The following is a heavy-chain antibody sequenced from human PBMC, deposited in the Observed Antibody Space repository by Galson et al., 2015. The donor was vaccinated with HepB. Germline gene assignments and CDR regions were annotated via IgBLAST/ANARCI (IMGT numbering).Heavy chain of an antibody. CDR1: GYSFTTFW. CDR3: VSRQYYFASGTYYNVSDY. J-gene: IGHJ4*02. CDR2: IDPSDSYT. D-gene: IGHD3-10*01. V-gene: IGHV5-10-1*01. Sequence: QSGAEVKKPGESLKISCKGSGYSFTTFWITWVRQRPGKGLEWMGRIDPSDSYTDYSPSLQGHVAISVDKSITTAYLQWSSLKASDTAMYYCVSRQYYFASGTYYNVSDYWGQGTLVTVSS.